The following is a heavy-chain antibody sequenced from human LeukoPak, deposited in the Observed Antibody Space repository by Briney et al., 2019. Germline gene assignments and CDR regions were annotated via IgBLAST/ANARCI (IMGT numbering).Heavy chain of an antibody. J-gene: IGHJ4*02. CDR3: ARVTAMVTAYYFDY. CDR2: IIPILGIA. V-gene: IGHV1-69*04. D-gene: IGHD5-18*01. CDR1: GGTFSSYA. Sequence: SVKVSCKASGGTFSSYAISWVRQAPGQGLEWMGRIIPILGIANYAQKFQGRVTITADKSTSTAYMELSSLRSEDTAVYYYARVTAMVTAYYFDYWGQGTLVTVSS.